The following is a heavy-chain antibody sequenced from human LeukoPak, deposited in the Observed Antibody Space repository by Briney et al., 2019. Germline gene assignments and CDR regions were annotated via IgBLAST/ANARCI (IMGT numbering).Heavy chain of an antibody. CDR3: ARGRATRTTVTTQYYFDY. V-gene: IGHV4-31*03. CDR1: GGSISSGGYY. J-gene: IGHJ4*02. CDR2: IYYSGST. Sequence: SQTLSLTCTVSGGSISSGGYYWSWIRQHPGKGLEWIGYIYYSGSTYYNPSLKSRVTISVDTSKNQFSLKLSSVTAADTAVYYCARGRATRTTVTTQYYFDYWGQGTLVTVSS. D-gene: IGHD4-17*01.